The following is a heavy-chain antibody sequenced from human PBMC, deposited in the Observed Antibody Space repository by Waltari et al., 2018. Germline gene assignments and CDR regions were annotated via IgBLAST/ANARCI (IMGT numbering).Heavy chain of an antibody. V-gene: IGHV3-49*04. Sequence: EVQLVESGGGLVQPGRSLRLSCTASGFTFGDDAMSCVRRAPGKGLEWVGFIRSKAYGGTTEYAASVKGRFTISRDDSKSIAYLQMNSLKTEDTAVYYCTRVGSGSNFDYWGQGTLVTVSS. CDR3: TRVGSGSNFDY. CDR2: IRSKAYGGTT. CDR1: GFTFGDDA. D-gene: IGHD6-25*01. J-gene: IGHJ4*02.